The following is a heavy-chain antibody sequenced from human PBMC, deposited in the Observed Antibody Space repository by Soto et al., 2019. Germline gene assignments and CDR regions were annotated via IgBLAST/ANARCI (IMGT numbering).Heavy chain of an antibody. CDR1: GFTFSSYA. D-gene: IGHD3-3*01. CDR2: ISYDGSNK. J-gene: IGHJ4*02. V-gene: IGHV3-30-3*01. CDR3: ASRTWSGQENQFDY. Sequence: PGGSLRLSCAASGFTFSSYAMHWVRQAPGKGLEWVAVISYDGSNKYYADSVKGRFTISRDNSKNTLYLQMNSLRAEDTAVYYCASRTWSGQENQFDYWGQATLVTVSS.